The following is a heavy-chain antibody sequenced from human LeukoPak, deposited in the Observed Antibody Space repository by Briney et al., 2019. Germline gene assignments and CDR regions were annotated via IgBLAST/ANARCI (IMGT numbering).Heavy chain of an antibody. CDR3: ARDDCGGDCSRYYYYMDV. CDR1: GYTFTGYY. D-gene: IGHD2-21*02. CDR2: INPNSGGT. J-gene: IGHJ6*03. Sequence: GASVKVSCKASGYTFTGYYMHWVRQAPGQGLEWMGWINPNSGGTNYAQKFQGRVTMTRDTSISTAYMELSRLRSDDTAVYYCARDDCGGDCSRYYYYMDVWGKGTTVTVSS. V-gene: IGHV1-2*02.